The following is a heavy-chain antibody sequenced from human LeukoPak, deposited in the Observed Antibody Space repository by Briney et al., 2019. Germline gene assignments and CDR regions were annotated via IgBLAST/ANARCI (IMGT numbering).Heavy chain of an antibody. CDR3: ARVPIVDTAMAYFFDY. CDR2: IYYSGST. CDR1: GGSISSYY. J-gene: IGHJ4*02. Sequence: SETLSLTCTVSGGSISSYYWSWIRQPPGEGLEWIGYIYYSGSTNYNPSLKSRVTISVDTSENQFSLKLSSVTAADTAVYYCARVPIVDTAMAYFFDYWGQGTLVTVSS. V-gene: IGHV4-59*01. D-gene: IGHD5-18*01.